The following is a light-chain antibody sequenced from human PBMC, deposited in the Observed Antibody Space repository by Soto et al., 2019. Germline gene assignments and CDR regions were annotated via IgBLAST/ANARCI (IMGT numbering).Light chain of an antibody. J-gene: IGLJ2*01. CDR3: AAWDDSLNGVV. V-gene: IGLV1-44*01. Sequence: QSVLTQPPSASGTPGQRVTISCSESSSNIGSNIVNLYQQLPGTAPKLSIYSNKRRPSGVPDRFSGSKYGTSASLAISGLQSEDEADYSCAAWDDSLNGVVFGGWTKLTVL. CDR1: SSNIGSNI. CDR2: SNK.